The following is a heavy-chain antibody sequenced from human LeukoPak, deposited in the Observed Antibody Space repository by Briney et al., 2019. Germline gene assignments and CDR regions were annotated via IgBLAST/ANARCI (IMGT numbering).Heavy chain of an antibody. Sequence: ASVKVSCKASGYTFTSYAMNWVRQAPGQGLEWMGWINTNTGNPTYAQGFTGRFVFSLDTSVSTAYLQISSLKAEDTAVYYCAREPTHFSGSYYYYYYYMDVWGKGTTVTVSS. CDR1: GYTFTSYA. CDR2: INTNTGNP. J-gene: IGHJ6*03. D-gene: IGHD1-26*01. V-gene: IGHV7-4-1*02. CDR3: AREPTHFSGSYYYYYYYMDV.